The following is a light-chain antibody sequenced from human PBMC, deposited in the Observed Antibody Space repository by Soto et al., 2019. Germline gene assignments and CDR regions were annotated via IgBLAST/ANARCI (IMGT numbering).Light chain of an antibody. Sequence: QSVLTQPASVSGSPGQSITISCAGTSSDVGANNFVSWYQQHPGKAPKLTIYEGNKRPSGVSYRFSGAKSGNMASLTISGLQADVEADYYCCSYVDGGSYVFGTGTKVTVL. CDR2: EGN. CDR1: SSDVGANNF. CDR3: CSYVDGGSYV. V-gene: IGLV2-23*01. J-gene: IGLJ1*01.